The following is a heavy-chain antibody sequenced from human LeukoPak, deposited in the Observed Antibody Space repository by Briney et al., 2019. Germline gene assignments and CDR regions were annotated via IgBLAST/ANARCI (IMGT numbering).Heavy chain of an antibody. V-gene: IGHV4-59*08. J-gene: IGHJ4*02. CDR3: ARVGSTYYDFWSGYYTASGDFDY. D-gene: IGHD3-3*01. CDR2: IYYSGST. CDR1: GGSISSYY. Sequence: PSETLFLTCTVSGGSISSYYWSWIRQPPGKGLEWIGYIYYSGSTNYNPSLKSRVTISVDTSKNQFSLKLSSVTAADTAVYYCARVGSTYYDFWSGYYTASGDFDYWGQGTLVTVSS.